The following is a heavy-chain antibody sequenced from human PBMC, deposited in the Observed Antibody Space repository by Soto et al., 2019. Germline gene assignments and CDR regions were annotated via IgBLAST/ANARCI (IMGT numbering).Heavy chain of an antibody. CDR1: GASISSTYW. CDR3: ATLPPRIVVVMTDLPT. CDR2: IYHTGTT. V-gene: IGHV4-4*02. D-gene: IGHD2-15*01. Sequence: QLRESGPGLVKPSGTLSLTCFVSGASISSTYWWSWVRQTPGKRLEWIGQIYHTGTTSYNPFIKNRVTISLDKSNNQFSLRLTSMTAADTAVYYCATLPPRIVVVMTDLPTWGQGTLVTVSS. J-gene: IGHJ5*02.